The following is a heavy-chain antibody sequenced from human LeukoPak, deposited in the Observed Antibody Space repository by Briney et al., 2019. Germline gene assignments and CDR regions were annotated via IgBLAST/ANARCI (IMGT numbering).Heavy chain of an antibody. V-gene: IGHV1-2*06. D-gene: IGHD1-1*01. Sequence: ASVKVSCKASGYTFTGYYMHWVRLAPGQGLEWMGRINPNSGGTNYAEKFQGRVAMTRDTSISTAYMELSRLRSDDTAVYYCARVRYNWNDYYYYYMDVWGKGTTVTVSS. CDR2: INPNSGGT. J-gene: IGHJ6*03. CDR3: ARVRYNWNDYYYYYMDV. CDR1: GYTFTGYY.